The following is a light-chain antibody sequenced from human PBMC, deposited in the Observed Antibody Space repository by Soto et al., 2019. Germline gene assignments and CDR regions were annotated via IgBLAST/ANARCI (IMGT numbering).Light chain of an antibody. CDR2: SNY. V-gene: IGLV1-44*01. CDR1: SSNIGSYT. Sequence: QTVVTQPPSASGTPGQRVTISCSGSSSNIGSYTVNWYQQVPGTAPKLLIHSNYQRPSGVPDRFSGSKSGTSASLAISGLQSEDEANYYCAAWDDSLNGLVFGGGTKRPS. J-gene: IGLJ2*01. CDR3: AAWDDSLNGLV.